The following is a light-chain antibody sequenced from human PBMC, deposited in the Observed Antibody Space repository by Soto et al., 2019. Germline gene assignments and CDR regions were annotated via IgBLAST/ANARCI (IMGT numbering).Light chain of an antibody. J-gene: IGLJ2*01. CDR3: SSYTSGSTRVV. Sequence: QSALTEPASVSGSPGQSITISCTGISSDVGGYNYVYWYQQHPGKAPKVMSNRFSGPKSGNTASLTISGLQVEDDAEYYCSSYTSGSTRVVFGGGTKPTVL. CDR1: SSDVGGYNY. V-gene: IGLV2-14*03.